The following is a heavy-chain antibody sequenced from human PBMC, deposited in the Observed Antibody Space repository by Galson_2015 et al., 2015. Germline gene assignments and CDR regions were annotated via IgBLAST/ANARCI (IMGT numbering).Heavy chain of an antibody. J-gene: IGHJ4*02. CDR3: ASGIGGLWFGELSTEFDY. V-gene: IGHV1-69*10. CDR2: IIPIFGIA. CDR1: GGTFSSYA. D-gene: IGHD3-10*01. Sequence: SVKVSCKASGGTFSSYAISWVRQAPGQGLEWMGGIIPIFGIANYAQKFQGRVTITADKSTSTAYMELSSLRSEDTAVYYCASGIGGLWFGELSTEFDYWGQGTLVTVSS.